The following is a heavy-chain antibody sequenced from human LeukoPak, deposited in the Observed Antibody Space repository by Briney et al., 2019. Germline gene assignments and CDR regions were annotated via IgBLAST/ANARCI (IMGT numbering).Heavy chain of an antibody. D-gene: IGHD2-15*01. V-gene: IGHV3-15*01. CDR3: TTDGYCSGGNCYSFDY. J-gene: IGHJ4*02. Sequence: GGSLRLSCAASGLTYSKAGMSWVRQAPGKGLEWVGRIKSKIDGGTIEYAAPVKGRFTISRDDSKNTQYLQMNSLKTEDTAVYYCTTDGYCSGGNCYSFDYWGQGILVTVSA. CDR2: IKSKIDGGTI. CDR1: GLTYSKAG.